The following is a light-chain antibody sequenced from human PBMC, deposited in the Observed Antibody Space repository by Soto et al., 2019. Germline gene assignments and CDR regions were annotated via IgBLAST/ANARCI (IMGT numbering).Light chain of an antibody. J-gene: IGKJ2*01. CDR1: QSVSSN. Sequence: EIVMTQSPDTLSVSPGERATLSCRAGQSVSSNLAWYQQKPGQAPRLLIYGASTRATGFPARFSGSGSGTEFTLTISSLQSEDFAVYYCHHYNSWPYTFGQGTKVEIK. CDR3: HHYNSWPYT. V-gene: IGKV3-15*01. CDR2: GAS.